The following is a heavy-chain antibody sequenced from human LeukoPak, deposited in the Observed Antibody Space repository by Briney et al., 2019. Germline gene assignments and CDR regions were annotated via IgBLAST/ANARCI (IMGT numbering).Heavy chain of an antibody. J-gene: IGHJ4*02. CDR1: GFTFSTYS. CDR3: ARDNWGPDY. V-gene: IGHV3-48*04. D-gene: IGHD7-27*01. Sequence: PGGSLRLSCAASGFTFSTYSMKWARQAPGKGLEWVSYISSSSSTIYYADSVRGRFTISRDNAKNSLYLQMNSLRAEDTAVYYCARDNWGPDYWGQGTLVTVSS. CDR2: ISSSSSTI.